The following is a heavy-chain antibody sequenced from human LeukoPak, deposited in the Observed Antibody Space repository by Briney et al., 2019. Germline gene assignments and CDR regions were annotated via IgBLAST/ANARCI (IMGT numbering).Heavy chain of an antibody. Sequence: PGGSLRLSCAASGFTFSSYSMNWVRQAPGKGLEWVSPISSSSSYIYYADSVKGRFTISRDNAKNSLYLQMNSLRAEDTAVYYCARVWDIVVVPAALDYWGQGTLVTVSS. CDR1: GFTFSSYS. D-gene: IGHD2-2*01. CDR2: ISSSSSYI. J-gene: IGHJ4*02. V-gene: IGHV3-21*01. CDR3: ARVWDIVVVPAALDY.